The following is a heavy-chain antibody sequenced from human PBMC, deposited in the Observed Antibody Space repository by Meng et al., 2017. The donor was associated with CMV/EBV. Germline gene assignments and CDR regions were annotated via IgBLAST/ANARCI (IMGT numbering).Heavy chain of an antibody. D-gene: IGHD4-17*01. CDR2: INHSGST. CDR1: GGSFSGYY. J-gene: IGHJ4*02. V-gene: IGHV4-34*01. Sequence: SETLSLTCAVYGGSFSGYYWSWIRRPPGKGLEWIGEINHSGSTNYNPSLKSRVTISVDTSKNQFSLKLSSVTAADTAVYYCARVPTVTTTAYFDYWGQGTLVTVSS. CDR3: ARVPTVTTTAYFDY.